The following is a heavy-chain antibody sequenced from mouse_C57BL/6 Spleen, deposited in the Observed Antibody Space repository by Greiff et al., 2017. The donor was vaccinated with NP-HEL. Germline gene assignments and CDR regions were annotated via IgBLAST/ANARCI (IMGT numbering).Heavy chain of an antibody. V-gene: IGHV1-52*01. CDR3: ARGGYGNYDWYFDV. CDR1: GYTFTSYW. CDR2: IDPSDSET. D-gene: IGHD2-1*01. J-gene: IGHJ1*03. Sequence: QVQLQRPGAELVRPGSSVKLSCKASGYTFTSYWMHWVKQRPIQGLEWIGNIDPSDSETHYNQKFKDKATLTVDKSSSTAYMQLSSLTSEDSAVYYCARGGYGNYDWYFDVWGTGTTVTVSS.